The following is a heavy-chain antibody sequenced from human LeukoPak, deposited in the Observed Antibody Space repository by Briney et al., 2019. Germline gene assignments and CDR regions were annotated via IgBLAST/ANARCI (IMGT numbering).Heavy chain of an antibody. CDR1: GGSISSSSYY. CDR3: ARGKYYDFWSGYYRPTWWFDP. D-gene: IGHD3-3*01. V-gene: IGHV4-39*07. J-gene: IGHJ5*02. CDR2: IYYSGST. Sequence: SETLSLTCTVSGGSISSSSYYWGWIRQPPGKGLEWIGSIYYSGSTYYNPSLKSRVTISVDTSKNQFSLKLSSVTAADTAVYYCARGKYYDFWSGYYRPTWWFDPWGQGTLVTVSS.